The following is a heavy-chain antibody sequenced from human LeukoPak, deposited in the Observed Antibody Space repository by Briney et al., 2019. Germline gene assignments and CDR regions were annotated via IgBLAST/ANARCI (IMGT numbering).Heavy chain of an antibody. D-gene: IGHD3-22*01. J-gene: IGHJ4*02. CDR3: ARGITMIVVVFDY. Sequence: SETLSLTCTVSGGSISSSSYYWGWIRQPPGKGLEWIGEINHSGSTNYNPSLKSRVTISVDASKNQFSLKLSSVTAADTAVYYCARGITMIVVVFDYWGQGTLVTVSS. CDR2: INHSGST. CDR1: GGSISSSSYY. V-gene: IGHV4-39*07.